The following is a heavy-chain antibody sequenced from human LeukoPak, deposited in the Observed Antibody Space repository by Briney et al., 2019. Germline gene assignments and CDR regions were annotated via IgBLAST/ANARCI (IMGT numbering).Heavy chain of an antibody. J-gene: IGHJ4*02. CDR1: GYTFTSYG. Sequence: ASVKVSCKASGYTFTSYGISWVRQAPGQGLEWMGWISAYNGNTNYAQKLQGRVTMTTDTSTSTAYMELRSLRSDDTAVYYCARDLSGENPLWFGEGGDYWGQGTLVTVSS. D-gene: IGHD3-10*01. CDR2: ISAYNGNT. V-gene: IGHV1-18*01. CDR3: ARDLSGENPLWFGEGGDY.